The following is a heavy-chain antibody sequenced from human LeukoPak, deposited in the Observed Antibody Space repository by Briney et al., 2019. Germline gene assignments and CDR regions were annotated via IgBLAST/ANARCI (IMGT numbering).Heavy chain of an antibody. CDR2: IYHSGST. CDR1: GGSISSSNW. J-gene: IGHJ4*02. V-gene: IGHV4-4*02. Sequence: SETLSLTCAVSGGSISSSNWWSWVRQPPGKGLEWIGEIYHSGSTNYNPSLKSRVTISVDKSKNQFSLKLSPVTAADTAVYYCASRYGDYPIDYWGQGTLVTVSS. D-gene: IGHD4-17*01. CDR3: ASRYGDYPIDY.